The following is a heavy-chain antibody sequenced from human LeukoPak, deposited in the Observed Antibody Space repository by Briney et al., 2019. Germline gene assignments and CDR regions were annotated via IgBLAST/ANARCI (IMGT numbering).Heavy chain of an antibody. CDR2: IYTSGST. V-gene: IGHV4-61*02. Sequence: PSETLSLTCTVSGGSISSGSYYWSWIRQPAGKGLEWIGRIYTSGSTNYNPSLKSRVTISVDTSKNQFSLKLSSVTAADTAVYYCARGTQPPGLKYWGQGTLVTVSS. J-gene: IGHJ4*02. CDR3: ARGTQPPGLKY. D-gene: IGHD1-14*01. CDR1: GGSISSGSYY.